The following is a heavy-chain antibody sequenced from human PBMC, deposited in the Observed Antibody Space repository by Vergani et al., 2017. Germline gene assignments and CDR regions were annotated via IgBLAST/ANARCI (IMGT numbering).Heavy chain of an antibody. CDR1: GYTFTSYA. J-gene: IGHJ6*02. D-gene: IGHD3-10*01. Sequence: QVQLVQSGAEVKKPGASVKVSCKASGYTFTSYAMHWVRQAPGQRLEWMRWINAGNGNTKYSQKFQGRVTITRDTSASTAYMELNSLRAEDTAVYYCARDSFSWFGEPNGMDVWGQGTTVTVSS. V-gene: IGHV1-3*01. CDR3: ARDSFSWFGEPNGMDV. CDR2: INAGNGNT.